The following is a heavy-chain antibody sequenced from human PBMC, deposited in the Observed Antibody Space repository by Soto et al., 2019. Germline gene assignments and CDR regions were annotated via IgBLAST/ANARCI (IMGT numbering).Heavy chain of an antibody. V-gene: IGHV3-33*01. CDR2: IWYDGSNK. J-gene: IGHJ6*02. CDR3: ARARRWDYYGMYV. Sequence: GGSLRLSCAASGFTFTSYGMHWVRQAPGKGLEWEAVIWYDGSNKYYADSVKGRFTISRDNSKNTLYLQMNSLRAEDTAVYYCARARRWDYYGMYVWGQGTTVTVSS. CDR1: GFTFTSYG. D-gene: IGHD6-13*01.